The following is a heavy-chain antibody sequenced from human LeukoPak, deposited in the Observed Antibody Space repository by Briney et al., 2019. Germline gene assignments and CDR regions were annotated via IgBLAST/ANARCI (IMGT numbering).Heavy chain of an antibody. J-gene: IGHJ6*03. CDR2: ISYSGST. CDR3: ARTTEGGYTYGYFYYYYMDV. D-gene: IGHD5-18*01. Sequence: SETLSLTCTVSGASISRYYWSWIRQPPGKGLEWIGSISYSGSTNYNPSLKSRVTISVDTSKNQFSLKLTSVTAADTAVYYCARTTEGGYTYGYFYYYYMDVWGKGTTVTISS. V-gene: IGHV4-59*01. CDR1: GASISRYY.